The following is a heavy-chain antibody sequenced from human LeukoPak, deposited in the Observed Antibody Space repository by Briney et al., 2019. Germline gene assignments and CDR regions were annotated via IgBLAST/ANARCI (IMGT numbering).Heavy chain of an antibody. CDR2: IYTSGST. V-gene: IGHV4-61*02. D-gene: IGHD3-22*01. Sequence: SETLSLTCTVSGGSISSGSYYWSWIRQPAGKGLEWIGRIYTSGSTNYNPSLKSRVTISVDTSKNQFSLKLSSVTAADTAVYYCARDYYDSSGYRFPYYYYYYMDVWGKGTTVTISS. CDR3: ARDYYDSSGYRFPYYYYYYMDV. J-gene: IGHJ6*03. CDR1: GGSISSGSYY.